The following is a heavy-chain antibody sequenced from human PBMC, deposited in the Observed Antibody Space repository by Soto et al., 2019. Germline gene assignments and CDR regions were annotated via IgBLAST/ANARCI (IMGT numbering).Heavy chain of an antibody. CDR2: IRPYNGDT. D-gene: IGHD1-26*01. Sequence: QLVQSGAEVKKPGASVKVSCKASGYSFSSYGIIWVRQAPGQGLEWMGWIRPYNGDTNSAQKPQGRVTMTTDTSTSTAYMELRSLRSDDTAVYYCARRAEDLYYYYMDVWGKGTTVTVSS. J-gene: IGHJ6*03. V-gene: IGHV1-18*01. CDR1: GYSFSSYG. CDR3: ARRAEDLYYYYMDV.